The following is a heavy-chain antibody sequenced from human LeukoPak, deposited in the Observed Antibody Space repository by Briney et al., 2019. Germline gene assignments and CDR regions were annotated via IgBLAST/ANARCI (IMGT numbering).Heavy chain of an antibody. Sequence: GALRLSCAASGFTFSSYAMRWVRQAPGKGLEWVSTISGSGGTGTYYADSVKGRFTISRDNSKSTLYLPMNSLRAEDTAVYYCVKDRGGSPFYGMDVWGQGTTVTVSS. J-gene: IGHJ6*02. V-gene: IGHV3-23*01. D-gene: IGHD1-26*01. CDR2: ISGSGGTGT. CDR1: GFTFSSYA. CDR3: VKDRGGSPFYGMDV.